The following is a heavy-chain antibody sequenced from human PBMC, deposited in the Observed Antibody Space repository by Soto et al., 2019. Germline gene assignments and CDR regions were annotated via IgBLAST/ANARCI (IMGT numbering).Heavy chain of an antibody. D-gene: IGHD3-3*01. Sequence: PGGSLRLSCAASGFTFSSYWMSWVRQAPGKGLEWVANIKQDVSENFFVDSVKGLFTISRDNAKNSLYLQMNILRAEDTVVYYCARVKDDFWSGSTYGMDVWGQGTTVTVSS. CDR2: IKQDVSEN. J-gene: IGHJ6*02. V-gene: IGHV3-7*03. CDR3: ARVKDDFWSGSTYGMDV. CDR1: GFTFSSYW.